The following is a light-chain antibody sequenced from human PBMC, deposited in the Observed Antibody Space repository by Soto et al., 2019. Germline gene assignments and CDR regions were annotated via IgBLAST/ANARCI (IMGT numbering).Light chain of an antibody. CDR1: QSIRRN. Sequence: EIVMTQSPATLSVSPGERATLSCRASQSIRRNLAWFQQKPGQAPRLLIYGASTRATDIPARFSGSGSGTEFTLTISSLQSEDFAVYYCQQYNNGPPYTFGQGTKLEIK. V-gene: IGKV3-15*01. CDR2: GAS. J-gene: IGKJ2*01. CDR3: QQYNNGPPYT.